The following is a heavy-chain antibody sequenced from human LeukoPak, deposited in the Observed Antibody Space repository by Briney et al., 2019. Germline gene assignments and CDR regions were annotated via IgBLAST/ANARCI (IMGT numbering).Heavy chain of an antibody. V-gene: IGHV3-74*01. CDR2: INSDGSGT. Sequence: PGGSLRLSCAASGFTFSSYWMHWVRQAPGKGLVWVSRINSDGSGTTYADSVKGRFTISRDNSKNTLYLQMNSLRAEDTAIYYCATYRQVLLPFESWGQGTLVTVSS. CDR1: GFTFSSYW. CDR3: ATYRQVLLPFES. D-gene: IGHD2-8*02. J-gene: IGHJ4*02.